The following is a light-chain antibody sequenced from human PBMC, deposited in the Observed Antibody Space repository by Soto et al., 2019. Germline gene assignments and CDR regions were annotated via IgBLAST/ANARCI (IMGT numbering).Light chain of an antibody. CDR3: QQAYSFTIT. CDR1: QDIAGY. Sequence: DIQVTQSPSSVSASVGDRVTITCRASQDIAGYLAWYQHKPGRNPELLIHGASRPQSGVPARFSGSGSGTDFNLSINRLQTEDFATYYCQQAYSFTITFGQGTRLEIK. V-gene: IGKV1D-12*01. J-gene: IGKJ5*01. CDR2: GAS.